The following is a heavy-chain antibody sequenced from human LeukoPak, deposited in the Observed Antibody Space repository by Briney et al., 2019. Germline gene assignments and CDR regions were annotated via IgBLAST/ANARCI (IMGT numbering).Heavy chain of an antibody. Sequence: ASVKVSCKVSGYTLTELSMHWVRQAPGKGLEWMGGFDPEDGETIYAQKFQGRVTMTEDTSTDTAYMELSSLRSEDTAVYYCATAGPTAMVNFYYYGMDAWGQGTTVTVSS. CDR2: FDPEDGET. V-gene: IGHV1-24*01. CDR3: ATAGPTAMVNFYYYGMDA. J-gene: IGHJ6*02. D-gene: IGHD5-18*01. CDR1: GYTLTELS.